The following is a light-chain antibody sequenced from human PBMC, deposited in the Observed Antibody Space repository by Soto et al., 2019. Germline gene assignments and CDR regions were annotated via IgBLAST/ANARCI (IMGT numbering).Light chain of an antibody. V-gene: IGLV2-14*01. CDR3: SSYTSSSTLV. Sequence: QSALTQPASVSGSPGQAITISCAGTSSDIGSYDFVSWHQQHPGKAPKLVIYEVSNRPSGVSSRFSGSKSGSTASLTISGLQAEDEADYYCSSYTSSSTLVFGGGTKLTVL. CDR1: SSDIGSYDF. J-gene: IGLJ2*01. CDR2: EVS.